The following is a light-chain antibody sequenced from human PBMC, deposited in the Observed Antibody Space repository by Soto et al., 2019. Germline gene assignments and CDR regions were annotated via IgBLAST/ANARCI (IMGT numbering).Light chain of an antibody. CDR3: SSYTSSSTLYV. J-gene: IGLJ1*01. V-gene: IGLV2-14*01. CDR1: SSDIGAYDY. CDR2: EVN. Sequence: QSALTQPASLSGSPGQSITISCTGTSSDIGAYDYVSWFQQHPGKAPKLMISEVNNRPSGVSNRFSGSKSGNTAYLTISGLQVEDEAEYYCSSYTSSSTLYVFGTGTKVTAL.